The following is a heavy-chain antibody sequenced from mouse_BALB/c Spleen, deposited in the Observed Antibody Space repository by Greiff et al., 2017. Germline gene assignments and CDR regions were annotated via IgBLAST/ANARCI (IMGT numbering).Heavy chain of an antibody. CDR1: GDSITSGY. CDR3: ARRGYGNYGWFAY. CDR2: ISYSGST. D-gene: IGHD2-10*02. J-gene: IGHJ3*01. Sequence: EVKVEESGPSLVKPSQTLSLTCSVTGDSITSGYWNWIRKFPGNKLEYMGYISYSGSTYYNPSLKSRISITRDTSKNQYYLQLNSVTTEDTATYYCARRGYGNYGWFAYWGQGTLVTVSA. V-gene: IGHV3-8*02.